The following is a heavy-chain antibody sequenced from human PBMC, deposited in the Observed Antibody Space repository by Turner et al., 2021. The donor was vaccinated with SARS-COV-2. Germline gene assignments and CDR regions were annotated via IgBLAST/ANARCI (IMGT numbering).Heavy chain of an antibody. CDR2: ISYDGSNK. V-gene: IGHV3-30-3*01. J-gene: IGHJ5*02. CDR1: GFTFSTYA. CDR3: ARSQYGDYGWFDP. Sequence: QVQLVESGGGVFQPGRSLRLSFSASGFTFSTYAIYWVRQAPGKGPEWVAVISYDGSNKYYADSVKGRFTISRDNSKNTLYLQMNSLRAEDTAVYYCARSQYGDYGWFDPWGQGTLVTVSS. D-gene: IGHD4-17*01.